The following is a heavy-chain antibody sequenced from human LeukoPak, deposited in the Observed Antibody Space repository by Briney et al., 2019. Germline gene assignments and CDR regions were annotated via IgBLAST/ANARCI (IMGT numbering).Heavy chain of an antibody. CDR2: ISTDGNYK. Sequence: GGSLRLSCAASGFTFNNYGVHWVRQAPGKGLEWVAVISTDGNYKHSADSVKGRFNISRDNSKNALYLQMNSLRVEDTAVYYCAKDRLWFGEKHLDYWGQGTPVTVSS. CDR1: GFTFNNYG. CDR3: AKDRLWFGEKHLDY. D-gene: IGHD3-10*01. V-gene: IGHV3-30*18. J-gene: IGHJ4*02.